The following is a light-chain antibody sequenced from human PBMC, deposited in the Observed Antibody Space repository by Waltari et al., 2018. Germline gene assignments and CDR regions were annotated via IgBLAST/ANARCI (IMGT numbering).Light chain of an antibody. Sequence: EIVLTQSPATLSLSPGERATLSCRASQSVSSYLAWYQQKPGQAPRPLIYDASNRATGIPARFSGSGSGTDFTLTISSLEPEDFATYYCQQANSFPGTFGQGTRLEIK. CDR3: QQANSFPGT. CDR1: QSVSSY. V-gene: IGKV3-11*01. J-gene: IGKJ5*01. CDR2: DAS.